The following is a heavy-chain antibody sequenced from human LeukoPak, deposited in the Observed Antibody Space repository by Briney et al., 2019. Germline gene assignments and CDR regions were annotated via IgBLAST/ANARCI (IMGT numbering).Heavy chain of an antibody. V-gene: IGHV1-8*01. J-gene: IGHJ3*02. Sequence: GASVKVSCKASGYTFTSYDINWVRQATGQGLEWMGWMNPNSGNTGYAQKFQGRVTMTRNTSISTAYMELSSLRSEDTAVYYCASPQDCSSTSCYAPLDAFDIWGQGTMVTVSS. CDR3: ASPQDCSSTSCYAPLDAFDI. CDR2: MNPNSGNT. CDR1: GYTFTSYD. D-gene: IGHD2-2*01.